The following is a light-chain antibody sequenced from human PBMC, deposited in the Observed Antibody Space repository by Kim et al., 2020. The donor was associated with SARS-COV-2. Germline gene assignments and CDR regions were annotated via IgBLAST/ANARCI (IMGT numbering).Light chain of an antibody. CDR2: DAF. J-gene: IGKJ4*01. Sequence: ASTGDRVTITCRASQDISNSLAWYQHKPGKAPELLIYDAFTLQSGVSPRFSGSRSGTAFTLTISSLQSEDFATYYCQQHYIYPLTFGGGTKVDIK. V-gene: IGKV1-8*01. CDR3: QQHYIYPLT. CDR1: QDISNS.